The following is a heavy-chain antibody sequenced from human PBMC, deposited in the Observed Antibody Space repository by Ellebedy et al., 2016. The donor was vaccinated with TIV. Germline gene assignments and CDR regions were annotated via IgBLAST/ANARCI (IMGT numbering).Heavy chain of an antibody. D-gene: IGHD3/OR15-3a*01. V-gene: IGHV3-7*01. CDR2: IKQDGSEK. J-gene: IGHJ6*02. CDR1: GFTFSSYW. Sequence: GESLKISXAASGFTFSSYWMSWVRQAPGKGLEWVANIKQDGSEKYYVDSVKGRFTISRDNAKNSLYLQMNSPRAEDTAVYYCASPFGPESYGMDVWGQGTTVTVSS. CDR3: ASPFGPESYGMDV.